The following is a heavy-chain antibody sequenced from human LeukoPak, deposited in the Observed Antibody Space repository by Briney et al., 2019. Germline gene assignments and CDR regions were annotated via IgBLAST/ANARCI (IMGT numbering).Heavy chain of an antibody. CDR3: ARYSYGSGTGFDP. J-gene: IGHJ5*02. Sequence: PGESLRLSCAASGFTFSSYWMSWVRQAPGKGLEWVANIKQDGSEKNYVDSVKGRFTISRDNAKNSLYLQMNSLRAEDTAVYYCARYSYGSGTGFDPWGQGTLVTVSS. CDR1: GFTFSSYW. D-gene: IGHD3-10*01. CDR2: IKQDGSEK. V-gene: IGHV3-7*04.